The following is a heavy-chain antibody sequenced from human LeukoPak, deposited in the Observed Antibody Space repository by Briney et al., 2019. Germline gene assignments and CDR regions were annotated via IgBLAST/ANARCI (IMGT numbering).Heavy chain of an antibody. V-gene: IGHV4-39*01. CDR2: SYYNGST. J-gene: IGHJ4*02. CDR3: ARGRRGLLWFGGP. D-gene: IGHD3-10*01. CDR1: GGSISSSSYY. Sequence: PSDTLALIYTFSGGSISSSSYYWAWIRQPPGKGLEWGWSSYYNGSTYYTQTLKGRVTMTVDTSKDPSYLKLSTVTADDTAVYYCARGRRGLLWFGGPRGQGTLVTVSS.